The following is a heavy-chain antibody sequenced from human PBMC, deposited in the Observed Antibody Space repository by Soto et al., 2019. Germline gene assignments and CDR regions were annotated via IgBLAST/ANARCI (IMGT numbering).Heavy chain of an antibody. CDR2: IKGTIDGGTA. D-gene: IGHD3-16*01. J-gene: IGHJ3*01. V-gene: IGHV3-15*01. Sequence: ELQLVDSGGGLVKPGGSRRLSCAASGFLFSTAWMSWVRQAPGKGLEWVGRIKGTIDGGTADYAPLVKGRFIISRDDSTDTMFLQMNSLKAEDTAVYYCARLGGYGALDLWGQGTMVTVS. CDR3: ARLGGYGALDL. CDR1: GFLFSTAW.